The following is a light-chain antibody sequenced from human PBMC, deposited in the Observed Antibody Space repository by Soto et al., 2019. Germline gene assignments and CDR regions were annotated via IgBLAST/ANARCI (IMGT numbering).Light chain of an antibody. CDR1: QSVSSN. CDR3: QQYNSWPPIT. J-gene: IGKJ5*01. Sequence: EMVMTQSPATLSVSPGERATLSCRASQSVSSNLAWYQQKPGQTPRLLIYGASNRATGIPARFSGSGSGTEFTLTVSSLQSEDIAVYFCQQYNSWPPITFGQGTRLEIK. CDR2: GAS. V-gene: IGKV3-15*01.